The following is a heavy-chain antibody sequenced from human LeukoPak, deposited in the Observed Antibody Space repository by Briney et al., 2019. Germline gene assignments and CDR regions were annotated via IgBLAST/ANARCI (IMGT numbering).Heavy chain of an antibody. V-gene: IGHV3-53*01. CDR1: GFTVSSNY. Sequence: GGSLRLSCAASGFTVSSNYMSWVRQAPGKGLEWVSVIYSGGSTYYADSVKGRFTISRDNSKNTLYLQMNSLRAEDTAVYYCARTINSYGYYYYYGMDVWGQGTTVTVSS. J-gene: IGHJ6*02. CDR2: IYSGGST. D-gene: IGHD5-18*01. CDR3: ARTINSYGYYYYYGMDV.